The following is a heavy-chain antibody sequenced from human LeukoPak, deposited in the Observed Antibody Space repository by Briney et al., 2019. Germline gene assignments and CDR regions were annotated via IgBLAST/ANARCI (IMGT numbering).Heavy chain of an antibody. Sequence: GGSLRLSCAASGFTFRSYEMNWVRQAPGKGLEWAAYITSSGSSIYYADSVKGRFTISRDNAKNSLYLQMNSLRAEDTAVYYCARAKAAAGTDFQHWGQGTLVTVSS. J-gene: IGHJ1*01. D-gene: IGHD6-13*01. CDR3: ARAKAAAGTDFQH. V-gene: IGHV3-48*03. CDR1: GFTFRSYE. CDR2: ITSSGSSI.